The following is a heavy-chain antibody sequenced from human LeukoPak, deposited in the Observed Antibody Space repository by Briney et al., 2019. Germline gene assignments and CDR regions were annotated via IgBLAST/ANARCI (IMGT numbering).Heavy chain of an antibody. CDR1: GGSISSSSYY. Sequence: SETLSLTCTVSGGSISSSSYYWGWIRQPPGKGLEWIGSIYYSGSTYYNPSLKSRVTISVDTSKNQFSLKLSSVTAADTAVYYCARHSRFTNFDYWGQGTLVTVSS. D-gene: IGHD3-3*01. V-gene: IGHV4-39*01. CDR3: ARHSRFTNFDY. CDR2: IYYSGST. J-gene: IGHJ4*02.